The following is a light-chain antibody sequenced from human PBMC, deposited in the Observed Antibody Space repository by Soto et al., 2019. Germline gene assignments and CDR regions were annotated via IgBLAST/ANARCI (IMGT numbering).Light chain of an antibody. CDR3: QQSYSTLIT. CDR1: QGIGSW. J-gene: IGKJ5*01. CDR2: TAS. Sequence: DIQMTQSPSSVSASIGDRVTITCRASQGIGSWLAWYQQKPGKAPKLLIYTASNLQSGVPSRFSGSGSGTDFTLTISSLQPEDFATYYCQQSYSTLITFGQGTRLEIK. V-gene: IGKV1-12*01.